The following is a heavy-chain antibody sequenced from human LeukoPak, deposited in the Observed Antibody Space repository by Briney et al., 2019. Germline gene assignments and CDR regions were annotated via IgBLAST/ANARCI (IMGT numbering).Heavy chain of an antibody. V-gene: IGHV3-74*01. J-gene: IGHJ4*02. CDR2: INRDGRST. CDR1: GFTFNIYW. CDR3: ARDRGFSPDY. D-gene: IGHD5-18*01. Sequence: RGSLRLSCAASGFTFNIYWMHWVRQAPGKGLVWVSHINRDGRSTIYADSVKGRFTISRDNAKNTLYLQMNSLRAEDTAVYYCARDRGFSPDYWGQGTLVTASS.